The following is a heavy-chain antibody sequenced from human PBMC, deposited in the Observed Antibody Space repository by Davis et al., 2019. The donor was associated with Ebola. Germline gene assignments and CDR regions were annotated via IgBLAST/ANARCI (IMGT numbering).Heavy chain of an antibody. CDR1: GFTFSSYD. J-gene: IGHJ4*02. CDR3: ARGPGKQLADY. CDR2: IGTAGDT. V-gene: IGHV3-13*01. D-gene: IGHD6-6*01. Sequence: PGGSLRLSCAASGFTFSSYDMHWVRQATGKGLEWVSAIGTAGDTYYPGSVKGRFTISRDNAKNTLYLQMNSLRAEDTAVYYCARGPGKQLADYWGQGTLVTVSS.